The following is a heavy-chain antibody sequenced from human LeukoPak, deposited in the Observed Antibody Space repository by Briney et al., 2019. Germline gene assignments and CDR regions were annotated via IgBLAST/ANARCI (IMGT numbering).Heavy chain of an antibody. CDR2: IKSDGSST. CDR3: AKPGIVVVVAATHFDY. D-gene: IGHD2-15*01. J-gene: IGHJ4*02. CDR1: GFTFSSYW. V-gene: IGHV3-74*01. Sequence: GGSLRLSCAASGFTFSSYWIHWVRQAPGKGLVWVSRIKSDGSSTSYADSVKGRFTISRDNSKNTLYLQMNSLRAEDTAVYYCAKPGIVVVVAATHFDYWGQGTLVTVSS.